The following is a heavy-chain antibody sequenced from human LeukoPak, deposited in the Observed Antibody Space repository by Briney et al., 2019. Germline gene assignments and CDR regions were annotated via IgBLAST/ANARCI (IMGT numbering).Heavy chain of an antibody. CDR1: GGSISSYY. Sequence: SETLSLTCTVSGGSISSYYWSWVRQPAGKGLEWIGRIYASGNTNYNPSLKGRVTMTVDTSKNQFSLNLSSVTAADTAVYYCAREGQGGIDYWGQGTLVTVSS. D-gene: IGHD2-15*01. J-gene: IGHJ4*02. CDR2: IYASGNT. CDR3: AREGQGGIDY. V-gene: IGHV4-4*07.